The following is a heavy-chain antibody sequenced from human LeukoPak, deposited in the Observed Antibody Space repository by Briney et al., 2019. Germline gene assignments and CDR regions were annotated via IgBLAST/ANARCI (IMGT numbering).Heavy chain of an antibody. CDR3: AKDPTESGSYWDYYMDV. CDR2: ISGSGGST. V-gene: IGHV3-23*01. CDR1: GITFSTYA. D-gene: IGHD1-26*01. J-gene: IGHJ6*03. Sequence: GGSLRLSCEASGITFSTYAMNWVRQAPGKGLEWVSTISGSGGSTSYADSVKGRFTISRDNSKNTLYLHMNSLRAEDTAVYYCAKDPTESGSYWDYYMDVWGKGTTVTVSS.